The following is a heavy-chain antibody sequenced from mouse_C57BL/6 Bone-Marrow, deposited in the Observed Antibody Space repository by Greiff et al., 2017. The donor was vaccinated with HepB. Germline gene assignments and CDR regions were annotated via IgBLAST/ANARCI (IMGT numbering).Heavy chain of an antibody. D-gene: IGHD6-5*01. CDR2: INPDSSTI. CDR3: ARGGGLSPRYWYFDV. CDR1: GVDFSRYW. J-gene: IGHJ1*03. V-gene: IGHV4-1*01. Sequence: AASGVDFSRYWMSWVRRAPGKGLEWIGEINPDSSTINYAPSLKDKFIISRDNAKNTLYLQMSKVRSEDTALYYCARGGGLSPRYWYFDVWGTGTTVTVSS.